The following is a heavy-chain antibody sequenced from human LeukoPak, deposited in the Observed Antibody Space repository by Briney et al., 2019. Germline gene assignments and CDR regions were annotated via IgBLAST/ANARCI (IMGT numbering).Heavy chain of an antibody. D-gene: IGHD3-22*01. J-gene: IGHJ4*02. CDR2: ISTYNGNT. Sequence: ASVKVSCKASGYTFTSYGISWVRQAPGQGLEWMGWISTYNGNTNYALKLQGRVTMTTDTSTSTAYMELRSLRSDDTAVYYCAKYYYDSSGCYAFDYWGQGTLVTVSS. CDR3: AKYYYDSSGCYAFDY. CDR1: GYTFTSYG. V-gene: IGHV1-18*01.